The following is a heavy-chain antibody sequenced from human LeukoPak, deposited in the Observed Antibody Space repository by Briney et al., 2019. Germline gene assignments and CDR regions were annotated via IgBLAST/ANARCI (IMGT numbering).Heavy chain of an antibody. CDR1: GFTLDDYA. D-gene: IGHD3-22*01. CDR2: IRWNGGGI. J-gene: IGHJ4*02. V-gene: IGHV3-9*01. CDR3: ANGDESSGYYYSWTY. Sequence: PGRSLRLSCAASGFTLDDYAMHLVRQAPGKGLEWVSGIRWNGGGIAYADSVKGRFTISRDNAKNSLYLQMNSLRVDDTALYYCANGDESSGYYYSWTYWGQGTLVTVSS.